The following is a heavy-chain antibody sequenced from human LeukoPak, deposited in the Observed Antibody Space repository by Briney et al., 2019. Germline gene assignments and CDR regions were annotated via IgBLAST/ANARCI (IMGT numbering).Heavy chain of an antibody. V-gene: IGHV3-7*01. J-gene: IGHJ4*02. Sequence: GGSLRLSCVASGFTFSSYWMSWVRQTPGKGLEWVANIKQDGSEKNYIDSVKGRFTISRDNGKKSLYLQMNSLRAEDTAVYYCARDPNPIYDSSGYYCDYWGQGTLVTVSS. D-gene: IGHD3-22*01. CDR1: GFTFSSYW. CDR2: IKQDGSEK. CDR3: ARDPNPIYDSSGYYCDY.